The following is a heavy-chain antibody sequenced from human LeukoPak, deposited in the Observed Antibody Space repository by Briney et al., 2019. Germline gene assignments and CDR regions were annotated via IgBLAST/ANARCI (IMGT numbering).Heavy chain of an antibody. D-gene: IGHD3-9*01. CDR3: ARGDMLRYFDWLSYFDC. Sequence: PSETLSLTCTVSGGSISGYYWSWIRQPPGRGLEWIGYIYYSGNTNYTPSLKSRLTMSVDASRNQFSLKLTSVTAADTAVYYCARGDMLRYFDWLSYFDCWGQGTLVTVSS. CDR2: IYYSGNT. V-gene: IGHV4-59*12. CDR1: GGSISGYY. J-gene: IGHJ4*02.